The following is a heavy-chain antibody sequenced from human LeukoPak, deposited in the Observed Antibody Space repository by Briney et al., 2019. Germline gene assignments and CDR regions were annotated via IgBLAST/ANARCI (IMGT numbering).Heavy chain of an antibody. J-gene: IGHJ6*02. CDR2: FDPEDGET. D-gene: IGHD2-21*02. Sequence: PWASVKVSCKVSGYTLTELSMHWVRQAPGKGLEWMGGFDPEDGETIYAQKFQGRVTMTEDTSTDTAYMELSSLRSEDTAVYYCATDTATYCGGDCPYYYYGMDVWGQGTTVTVSS. CDR1: GYTLTELS. V-gene: IGHV1-24*01. CDR3: ATDTATYCGGDCPYYYYGMDV.